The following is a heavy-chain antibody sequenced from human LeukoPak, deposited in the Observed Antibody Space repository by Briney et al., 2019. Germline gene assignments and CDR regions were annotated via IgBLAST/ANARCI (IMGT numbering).Heavy chain of an antibody. D-gene: IGHD4-17*01. CDR2: ITRNSDVT. CDR3: AKTRSGDYNPNFDI. V-gene: IGHV3-48*03. J-gene: IGHJ3*02. CDR1: GFTFSSYS. Sequence: GGSLRLSCAGSGFTFSSYSMNWVRQAPGKGLEWISFITRNSDVTNYADSVKGRFTVSRDNAKNSLYLQMSSLRAEDTAVYYCAKTRSGDYNPNFDIWGQGTMVTVSS.